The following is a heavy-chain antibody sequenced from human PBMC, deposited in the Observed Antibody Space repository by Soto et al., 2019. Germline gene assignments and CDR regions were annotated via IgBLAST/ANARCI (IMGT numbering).Heavy chain of an antibody. D-gene: IGHD3-10*01. CDR3: ARTGDDH. J-gene: IGHJ5*02. Sequence: EVQLVDSGGGLVQPGGSLRLSCAASGFTFTGFWMAWVRQAPGKGLEWVANINQDGSQRYYMDSVKGRFTISRDNAEKSLYLQMNSLRAEDTAVYYCARTGDDHWGQGTLVTVSS. CDR2: INQDGSQR. CDR1: GFTFTGFW. V-gene: IGHV3-7*01.